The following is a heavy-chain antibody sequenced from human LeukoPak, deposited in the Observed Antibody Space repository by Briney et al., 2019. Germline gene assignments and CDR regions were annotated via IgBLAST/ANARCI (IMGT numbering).Heavy chain of an antibody. CDR1: GFSFSTYS. J-gene: IGHJ4*02. CDR3: ARDPAHSSGPFDC. Sequence: GGSLRLPCAASGFSFSTYSMNWVRQAPGKGLEWVSYIRSSGSTIYYADSVKGRFTISRDNAKNPLYLQMNSLRDEDTAVYYCARDPAHSSGPFDCWGQGTLVTVSS. D-gene: IGHD3-22*01. CDR2: IRSSGSTI. V-gene: IGHV3-48*02.